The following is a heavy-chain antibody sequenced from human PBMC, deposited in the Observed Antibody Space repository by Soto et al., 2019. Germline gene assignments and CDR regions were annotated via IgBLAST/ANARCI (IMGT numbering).Heavy chain of an antibody. V-gene: IGHV1-18*01. CDR1: GYTFTSYG. Sequence: GASVKVSCKASGYTFTSYGISWVRQAPGQGLEWMGWISAYNGNTNYAQKLQGRVTMTTDTSTSTAYMELRSLRSDDTAVYYCARDCSGGTCYNYWFDPWGQGTQVTVSS. CDR2: ISAYNGNT. D-gene: IGHD2-15*01. J-gene: IGHJ5*02. CDR3: ARDCSGGTCYNYWFDP.